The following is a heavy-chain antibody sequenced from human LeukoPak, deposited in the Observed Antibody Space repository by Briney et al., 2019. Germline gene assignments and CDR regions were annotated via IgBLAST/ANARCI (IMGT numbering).Heavy chain of an antibody. CDR2: ISSSSRYI. Sequence: PGRSLRLSCAASGFTFSSYGMHWVRQAPGKGLEWVSSISSSSRYIYYADSVKGRFTISRANAKKSLYLQMNSLRAEDTAVYYCARDLGGYDYDDSSGYSNYWGQGTLVTVSS. CDR1: GFTFSSYG. V-gene: IGHV3-21*01. J-gene: IGHJ4*02. CDR3: ARDLGGYDYDDSSGYSNY. D-gene: IGHD3-22*01.